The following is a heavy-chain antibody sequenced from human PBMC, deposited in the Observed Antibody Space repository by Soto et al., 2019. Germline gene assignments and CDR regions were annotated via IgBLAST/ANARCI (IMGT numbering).Heavy chain of an antibody. Sequence: TEQGLEWMGGIIPIFGTANYAQKFQGRVTITADESTSTAYMELSSLRSEDTAVYYCARPPSVAVGGFDIWAQGTMVTL. CDR2: IIPIFGTA. CDR3: ARPPSVAVGGFDI. D-gene: IGHD6-19*01. V-gene: IGHV1-69*01. J-gene: IGHJ3*02.